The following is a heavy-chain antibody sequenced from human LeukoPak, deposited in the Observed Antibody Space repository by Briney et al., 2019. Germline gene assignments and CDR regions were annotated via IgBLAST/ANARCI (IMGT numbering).Heavy chain of an antibody. CDR3: ARGAGRAHYYYYYMDV. CDR2: IYYSGST. CDR1: GGSVSSGSYY. J-gene: IGHJ6*03. D-gene: IGHD6-13*01. Sequence: PSETLSLTCTVSGGSVSSGSYYWSWIRQPPGKGLGWIGYIYYSGSTNYNPSLKSRVTISVDTSRNQFSLKLSSVTAADTAVYYCARGAGRAHYYYYYMDVWGKGTTVTVSS. V-gene: IGHV4-61*01.